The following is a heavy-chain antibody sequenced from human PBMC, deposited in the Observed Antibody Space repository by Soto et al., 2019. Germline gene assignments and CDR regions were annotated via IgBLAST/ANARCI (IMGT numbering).Heavy chain of an antibody. Sequence: SETLSLTCTVSGGSISSGDYYWSWIRQPPGKGLEWIGYIYYSGSTYYNPSLKSRVTISVDTSKNQFSLKLSSVTAADTAVYYCARDNSGYKGLVRYFDYWGQGTLVTVSS. CDR1: GGSISSGDYY. D-gene: IGHD3-22*01. J-gene: IGHJ4*02. V-gene: IGHV4-30-4*01. CDR2: IYYSGST. CDR3: ARDNSGYKGLVRYFDY.